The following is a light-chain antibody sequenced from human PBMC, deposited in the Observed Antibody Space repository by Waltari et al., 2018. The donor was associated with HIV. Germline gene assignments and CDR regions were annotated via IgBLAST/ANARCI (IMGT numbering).Light chain of an antibody. CDR3: QQYYSTPSLS. J-gene: IGKJ4*01. V-gene: IGKV4-1*01. CDR2: CAS. Sequence: DFVMTQSPDSLSVSLGERATINCKSSQTIKNFLAWYQHKAGQPPKLLIYCASTRESGISNRFSGSGYGTDFTLTISSLQPDDVAVYYCQQYYSTPSLSFGGGTKVEI. CDR1: QTIKNF.